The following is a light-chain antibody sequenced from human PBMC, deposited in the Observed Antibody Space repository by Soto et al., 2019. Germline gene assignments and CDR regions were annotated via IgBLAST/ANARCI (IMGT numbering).Light chain of an antibody. J-gene: IGLJ2*01. Sequence: QSVLTQPASVSGSPGQSITISCTGTSGDIGSYNLVSWYQEHPGKAPTLIIYEDTKRPSGVSYRFSGSKSGNTASLTISGLQAEDEADYYCCSYAGSATVLFGGGTKLTVL. V-gene: IGLV2-23*02. CDR3: CSYAGSATVL. CDR2: EDT. CDR1: SGDIGSYNL.